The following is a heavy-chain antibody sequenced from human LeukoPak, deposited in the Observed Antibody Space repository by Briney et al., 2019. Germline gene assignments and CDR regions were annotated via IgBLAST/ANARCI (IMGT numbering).Heavy chain of an antibody. D-gene: IGHD3-10*01. CDR1: GYTFTSYG. J-gene: IGHJ6*03. CDR2: ISAYNGNT. CDR3: ARVSTMVRGVITQYYYYYMDV. V-gene: IGHV1-18*01. Sequence: ASVKVSCKASGYTFTSYGISWVRQAPGQGLEWMGWISAYNGNTNYAQKLQGRVTMTTDTSTSTAYMELRSLRSDDTAVYYCARVSTMVRGVITQYYYYYMDVWGKGTTVTVSS.